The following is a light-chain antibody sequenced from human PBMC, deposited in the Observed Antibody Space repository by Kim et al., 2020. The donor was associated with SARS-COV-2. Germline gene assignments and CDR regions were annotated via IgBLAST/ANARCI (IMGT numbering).Light chain of an antibody. CDR1: QSGGGN. J-gene: IGKJ2*01. V-gene: IGKV3-15*01. CDR3: QQYNTWPMFT. CDR2: GAS. Sequence: VSPVERATLSCRASQSGGGNLAGYHQRPGQAPRLLSHGASTRATGIPARCSGSGSGTEFTLTISSLQSEDFSVYYCQQYNTWPMFTFGQGTKLEI.